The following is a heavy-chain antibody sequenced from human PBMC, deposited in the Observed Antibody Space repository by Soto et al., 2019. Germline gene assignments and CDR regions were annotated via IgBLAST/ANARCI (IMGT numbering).Heavy chain of an antibody. D-gene: IGHD1-26*01. CDR1: GGSVSSGSYY. V-gene: IGHV4-61*01. CDR2: IYYSGST. Sequence: VQLQESGPGLVKPSETLSLTCTVSGGSVSSGSYYWSWIRQPPGKGLEWIGYIYYSGSTNYNPPLKRRVTISVDTSKNQFSLKLSSVTAADTAVYYCARGDSGSYYYYYGMDVWGQGTTVTVSS. J-gene: IGHJ6*02. CDR3: ARGDSGSYYYYYGMDV.